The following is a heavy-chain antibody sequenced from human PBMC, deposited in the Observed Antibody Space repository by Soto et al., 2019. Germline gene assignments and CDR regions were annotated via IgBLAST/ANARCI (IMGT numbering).Heavy chain of an antibody. Sequence: QVQLVQSGVEVRRPGSSVKVSCKASGDTFKNCVISWVRQAPGQGLEWMGGIIPLFGTTDFAQRFQGRLTITTDESTTTADMELSRLRSEDTATYYCAAELGFGKLSVVWGQGTTVIVSS. CDR1: GDTFKNCV. J-gene: IGHJ6*02. CDR3: AAELGFGKLSVV. V-gene: IGHV1-69*01. CDR2: IIPLFGTT. D-gene: IGHD3-10*01.